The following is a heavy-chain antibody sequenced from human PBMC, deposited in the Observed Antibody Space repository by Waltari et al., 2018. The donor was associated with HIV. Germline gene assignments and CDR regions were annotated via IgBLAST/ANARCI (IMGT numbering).Heavy chain of an antibody. Sequence: QVQLIQSGAEVKKPGASVKVSCKTSGYTFPGYFGHWVRQAPGQGLEWMGWINPYSGGTNYARKFQGRVTMTRDASISTTYMDLTSLRSDDTAVYYCARASSQWLIEYWGREPWSPSLQ. CDR1: GYTFPGYF. D-gene: IGHD6-19*01. J-gene: IGHJ4*02. CDR3: ARASSQWLIEY. CDR2: INPYSGGT. V-gene: IGHV1-2*02.